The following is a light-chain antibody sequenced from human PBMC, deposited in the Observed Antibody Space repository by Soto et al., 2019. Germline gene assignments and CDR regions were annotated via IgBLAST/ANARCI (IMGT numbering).Light chain of an antibody. CDR3: QQRSNWPVT. CDR2: DAS. CDR1: QSVSSY. Sequence: EIVLTQSPGTLSLSPGERATLSCRASQSVSSYLAWYQQKPGQAPRLLIYDASTRATGISARFSGSGSGTDFTLTISSLEPEDLAVYYCQQRSNWPVTFGQGTKVAIK. J-gene: IGKJ1*01. V-gene: IGKV3-11*01.